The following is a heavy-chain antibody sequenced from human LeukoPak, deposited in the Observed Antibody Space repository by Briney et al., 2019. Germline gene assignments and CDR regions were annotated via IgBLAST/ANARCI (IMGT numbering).Heavy chain of an antibody. CDR2: IIPAFDRP. CDR1: GGRFKSYG. Sequence: ASVKVSCKTTGGRFKSYGFSWVRQAPGQGLEWMGGIIPAFDRPTYAQKFEGRVTITADKSTNTTYMEISSLTSDDTAVYYCARDAQWELRAFDVWGQGTMVIVSS. D-gene: IGHD1-26*01. CDR3: ARDAQWELRAFDV. J-gene: IGHJ3*01. V-gene: IGHV1-69*06.